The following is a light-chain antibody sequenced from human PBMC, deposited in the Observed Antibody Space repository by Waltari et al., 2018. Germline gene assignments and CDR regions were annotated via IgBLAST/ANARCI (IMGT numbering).Light chain of an antibody. Sequence: EIVLTQSPGTLSLSPGERATLSCRASQSVSRSYLAWYQQKPGQAPRLRICGASSRATGIPDRFSGSGSGTDFTLTISRLEPEDFAVYYCQQYGSSPWMFGQGTKVEIK. V-gene: IGKV3-20*01. CDR2: GAS. J-gene: IGKJ1*01. CDR1: QSVSRSY. CDR3: QQYGSSPWM.